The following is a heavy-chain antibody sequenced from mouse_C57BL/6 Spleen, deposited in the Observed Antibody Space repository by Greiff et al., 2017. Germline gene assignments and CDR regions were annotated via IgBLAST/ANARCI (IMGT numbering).Heavy chain of an antibody. J-gene: IGHJ4*01. CDR2: INPNNGGT. V-gene: IGHV1-18*01. CDR1: GYTFTDYN. D-gene: IGHD1-1*01. CDR3: ARSDLRYMDY. Sequence: EVQLQQPGPELVKPGASVKIPCKASGYTFTDYNMDWVKQSPGRSLEWIGDINPNNGGTIYNQKFKGKATLTVDKSSSTAYMELRSLTSEDTAVYYCARSDLRYMDYWGQGTSVTVSS.